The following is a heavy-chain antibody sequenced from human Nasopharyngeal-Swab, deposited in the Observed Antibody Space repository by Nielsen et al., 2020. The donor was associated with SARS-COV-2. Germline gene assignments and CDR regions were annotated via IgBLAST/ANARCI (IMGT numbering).Heavy chain of an antibody. D-gene: IGHD3-10*01. CDR2: INHSGST. Sequence: WIRQPPGKGLEWIGEINHSGSTNYNPSLKSRVTISVDTSKNQFSLKLSSVTAADTAVCYCASSPLWFGEPEHGMDVWGQGTTVTVSS. V-gene: IGHV4-34*01. J-gene: IGHJ6*02. CDR3: ASSPLWFGEPEHGMDV.